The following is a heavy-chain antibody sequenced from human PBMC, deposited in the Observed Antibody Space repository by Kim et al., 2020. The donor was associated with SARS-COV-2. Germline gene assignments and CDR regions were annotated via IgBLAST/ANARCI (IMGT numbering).Heavy chain of an antibody. V-gene: IGHV3-53*01. CDR3: ASARNIVVVPAAYGMDV. CDR1: GFTVSSNY. D-gene: IGHD2-2*01. Sequence: GGSLRLSCAASGFTVSSNYMSWVRQAPGKGLEWVSVIYSGGSTYYADSVKGRFTISRDNSKNTLYLQMNSLRAEDTAVYYCASARNIVVVPAAYGMDVWGQGTTVTVSS. CDR2: IYSGGST. J-gene: IGHJ6*02.